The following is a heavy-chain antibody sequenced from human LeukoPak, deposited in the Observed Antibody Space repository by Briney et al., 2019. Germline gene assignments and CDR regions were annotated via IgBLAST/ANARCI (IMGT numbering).Heavy chain of an antibody. V-gene: IGHV3-23*01. Sequence: PGGSLRLSCAASGFTFSNYAMSWVRQTPGKGLEWFSTFSNTGSTYYADSVRGRFTISRDNSKDTLYLHMKSLRADDTAIYYCVKDFYDFWSGFDYWGQGALVTVSS. CDR2: FSNTGST. J-gene: IGHJ4*02. CDR1: GFTFSNYA. D-gene: IGHD3-3*01. CDR3: VKDFYDFWSGFDY.